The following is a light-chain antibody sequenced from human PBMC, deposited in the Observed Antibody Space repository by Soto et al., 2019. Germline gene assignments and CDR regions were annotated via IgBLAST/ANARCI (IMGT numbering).Light chain of an antibody. CDR1: QDISNY. Sequence: DIQMTQSPSSLSASVGARVTITCQASQDISNYLNWYQQKPGKAPKLLIYDSSNLETGVPSRFSGSGSGTDFTFTISSLQPEDISTYYCQQYDNLPPYTFGQGTNLEIK. CDR2: DSS. V-gene: IGKV1-33*01. J-gene: IGKJ2*01. CDR3: QQYDNLPPYT.